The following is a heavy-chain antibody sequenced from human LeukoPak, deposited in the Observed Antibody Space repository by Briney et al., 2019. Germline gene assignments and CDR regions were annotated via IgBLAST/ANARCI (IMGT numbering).Heavy chain of an antibody. CDR3: AGEGIGAAPSY. Sequence: GGSLRLSCAASGFTFDDYTMHWVRQAPGKGLEWVSLISWDGGSTYYADSVKGRFTISRDNSKNSLYLQMNSLRTEDTALYYSAGEGIGAAPSYWGQGTLVTVSS. CDR1: GFTFDDYT. CDR2: ISWDGGST. J-gene: IGHJ4*02. V-gene: IGHV3-43*01. D-gene: IGHD6-25*01.